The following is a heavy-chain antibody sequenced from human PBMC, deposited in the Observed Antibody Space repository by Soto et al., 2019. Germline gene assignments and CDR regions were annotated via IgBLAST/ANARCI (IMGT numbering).Heavy chain of an antibody. CDR2: IKSKTDGGTT. D-gene: IGHD6-19*01. CDR1: GFTFSNAW. V-gene: IGHV3-15*01. CDR3: TTGLVRIEVAGTQGY. Sequence: RGALRVSCASSGFTFSNAWMSWVRQAPGKGLEWVGRIKSKTDGGTTDYAAPVKGRFTISRDDSKNTLHLQMNSLKTEDTAVYYCTTGLVRIEVAGTQGYWGQGTMVTVSS. J-gene: IGHJ4*02.